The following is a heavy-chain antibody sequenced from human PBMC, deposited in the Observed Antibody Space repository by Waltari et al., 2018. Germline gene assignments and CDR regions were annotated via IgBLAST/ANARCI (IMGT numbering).Heavy chain of an antibody. J-gene: IGHJ4*02. CDR1: GYSISSSYY. CDR2: IYHSGST. CDR3: GRQVIVPAAKGGDY. D-gene: IGHD2-2*01. V-gene: IGHV4-38-2*02. Sequence: QVQLQESGPGLVKPSETLSLTCIVSGYSISSSYYWGWIRQPPGKGLEWIASIYHSGSTYYNPAPKGRITISVDTSKNQFSLKLSFVTAADTAVYYCGRQVIVPAAKGGDYWGRGILVTVSS.